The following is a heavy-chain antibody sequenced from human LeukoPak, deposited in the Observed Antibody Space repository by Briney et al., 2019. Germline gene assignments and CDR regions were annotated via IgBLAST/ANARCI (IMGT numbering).Heavy chain of an antibody. CDR2: IWYDGSNK. CDR1: GFTFSTYA. J-gene: IGHJ4*02. CDR3: ARAGAWIQLWLPDC. D-gene: IGHD5-18*01. Sequence: GGSLRLSCAASGFTFSTYAMHWVRQAPGKGLEWVALIWYDGSNKYYADSVKGRFTISRDDAKSSLYLQMSSLRAEDTAVYYCARAGAWIQLWLPDCWGQGTLVTVSS. V-gene: IGHV3-33*01.